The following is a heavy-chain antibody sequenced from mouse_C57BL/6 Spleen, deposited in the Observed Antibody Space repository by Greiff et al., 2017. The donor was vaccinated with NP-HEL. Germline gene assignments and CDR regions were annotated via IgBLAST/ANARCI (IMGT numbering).Heavy chain of an antibody. V-gene: IGHV5-4*01. Sequence: EVQGVESGGGLVKPGGSLKLSCAASGFTFSSYAMSWVRQTPEKRLEWVATISDGGSYTYYPDNVKGRFTISRDNAKNNLYLQMSHLKSEDTAMYYCARGGGSSDYWGQGTTLTVSS. CDR1: GFTFSSYA. J-gene: IGHJ2*01. D-gene: IGHD1-1*01. CDR2: ISDGGSYT. CDR3: ARGGGSSDY.